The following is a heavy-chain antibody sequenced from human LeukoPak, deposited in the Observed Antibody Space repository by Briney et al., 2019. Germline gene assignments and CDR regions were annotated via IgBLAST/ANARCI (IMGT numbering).Heavy chain of an antibody. J-gene: IGHJ4*02. CDR1: GFTFSSYG. CDR3: AREEEQQLLYYFEY. D-gene: IGHD6-13*01. V-gene: IGHV3-33*01. Sequence: GGSLRLSCAASGFTFSSYGMHWVRQAPGKGLEWVAVIWYDGSNKYYADSVKGRFNISRDNSKNTLYLQMNSLRAEDAAVYYCAREEEQQLLYYFEYWGQGTLVTVSS. CDR2: IWYDGSNK.